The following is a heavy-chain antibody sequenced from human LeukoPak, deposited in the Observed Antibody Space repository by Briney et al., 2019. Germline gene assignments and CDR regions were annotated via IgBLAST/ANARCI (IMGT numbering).Heavy chain of an antibody. D-gene: IGHD3-10*01. Sequence: SETLSLTCTVSGGSISSYHWSWIRQPPGMGLEWIGYIYYSGSTYYNPSLKSRVTVSVDTSKNQFSLKLTSVTAADTAVYFCARNYYGSGSSSDYWGQGTLVTVSS. CDR2: IYYSGST. V-gene: IGHV4-59*08. CDR1: GGSISSYH. CDR3: ARNYYGSGSSSDY. J-gene: IGHJ4*02.